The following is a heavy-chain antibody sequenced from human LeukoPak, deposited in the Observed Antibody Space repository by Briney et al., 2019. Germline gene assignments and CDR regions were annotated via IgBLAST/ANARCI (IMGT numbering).Heavy chain of an antibody. J-gene: IGHJ6*03. CDR1: GFTFSTYG. V-gene: IGHV3-23*01. D-gene: IGHD3-10*01. CDR3: AKNEGSGLVYYYMDV. Sequence: GGSLRLSCAASGFTFSTYGITWVRQAPGKGLEWVSTVRHSDYRTYYADSVRGRFTISRDNSKNLLYLQMDSLRVEDTAVYYCAKNEGSGLVYYYMDVWGKGTTVTISS. CDR2: VRHSDYRT.